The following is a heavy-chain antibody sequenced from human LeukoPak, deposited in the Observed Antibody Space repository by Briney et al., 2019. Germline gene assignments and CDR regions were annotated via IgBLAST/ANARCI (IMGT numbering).Heavy chain of an antibody. CDR2: IYYSGST. CDR1: GGSISSYY. Sequence: SETLSLTCTVSGGSISSYYWSWIRQPPGKGLEWIGYIYYSGSTNYNPSLKSRVTISVDKSKNQFSLRLSSVTAADTAVYYCIRRTKLMVDAFDIWGQGTMVTVSS. CDR3: IRRTKLMVDAFDI. V-gene: IGHV4-59*12. J-gene: IGHJ3*02. D-gene: IGHD2-8*01.